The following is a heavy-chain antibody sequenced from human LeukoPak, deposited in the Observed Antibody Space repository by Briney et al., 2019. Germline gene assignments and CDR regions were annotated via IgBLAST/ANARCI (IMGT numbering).Heavy chain of an antibody. CDR1: GFTVSSNY. Sequence: GGSLRLSCAASGFTVSSNYMSWVRQAPGKGLEWVSVIYSGGSTYYAGSVKGRFTISRDNSKNTLYLQMNSLRAEDTAVYYCARDDRDGYNWGYFDYWGQGTLVTVSS. CDR2: IYSGGST. CDR3: ARDDRDGYNWGYFDY. J-gene: IGHJ4*02. D-gene: IGHD5-24*01. V-gene: IGHV3-53*01.